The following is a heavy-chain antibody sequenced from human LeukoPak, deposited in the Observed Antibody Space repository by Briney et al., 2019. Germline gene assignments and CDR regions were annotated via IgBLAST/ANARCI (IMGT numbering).Heavy chain of an antibody. J-gene: IGHJ4*02. V-gene: IGHV3-23*01. D-gene: IGHD3-22*01. Sequence: GGSLRLSCAASGFTFSSYAMSWVRQAPGKGLEWVSAISGSGGSTYYADSVKGRFTISRDNSKNTLYLQMNSLRAEDTAVYYCAKRYLNSSGYYDFDYWGQGTLVTVSS. CDR2: ISGSGGST. CDR3: AKRYLNSSGYYDFDY. CDR1: GFTFSSYA.